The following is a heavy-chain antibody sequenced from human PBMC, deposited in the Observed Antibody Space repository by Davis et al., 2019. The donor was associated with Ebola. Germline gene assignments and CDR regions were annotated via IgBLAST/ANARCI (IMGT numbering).Heavy chain of an antibody. V-gene: IGHV4-34*01. J-gene: IGHJ4*02. CDR3: ARGLGGYNDPFDY. CDR1: GGSFSGYY. Sequence: MPSETLSLTCAVYGGSFSGYYWSWIRQPPGKGLEWIGEINHSGSTNYNPSLKSRVTTSVDTSKNQFSLKLSSVTAADTAVYYCARGLGGYNDPFDYWGQGTLVTVSS. CDR2: INHSGST. D-gene: IGHD5-24*01.